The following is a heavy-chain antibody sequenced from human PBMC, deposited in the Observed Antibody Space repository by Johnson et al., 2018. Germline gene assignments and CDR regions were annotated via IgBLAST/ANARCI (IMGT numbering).Heavy chain of an antibody. CDR3: ARDKSSGAAGTNQYYSYGMDV. Sequence: QVQLQESGGGVVQPGRSLRLSCAASGITFSSYGMHWVRQAPGKGLEWVAVISDDGSNKYYAAPVKGRFTISSENSKNPLYLHMNNLRAEDTAVYYCARDKSSGAAGTNQYYSYGMDVWGQGTTVTVSS. CDR1: GITFSSYG. V-gene: IGHV3-30*03. CDR2: ISDDGSNK. J-gene: IGHJ6*02. D-gene: IGHD6-13*01.